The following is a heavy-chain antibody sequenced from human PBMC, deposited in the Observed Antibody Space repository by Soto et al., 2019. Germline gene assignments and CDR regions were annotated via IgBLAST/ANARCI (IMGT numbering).Heavy chain of an antibody. V-gene: IGHV5-51*01. CDR3: ARNSLIVSPLPVMDV. CDR2: IYPGDSDT. J-gene: IGHJ6*02. Sequence: PGESLKISCKGSGYSFTSYWIGWVRQMPGKGLEWMGIIYPGDSDTRYSPSFQGQVTISADKSISTAYLQWNSLKASDTAIYYCARNSLIVSPLPVMDVWGPRTTVSVS. D-gene: IGHD2-15*01. CDR1: GYSFTSYW.